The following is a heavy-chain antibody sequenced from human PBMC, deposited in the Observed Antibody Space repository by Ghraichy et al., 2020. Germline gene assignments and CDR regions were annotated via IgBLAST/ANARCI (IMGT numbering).Heavy chain of an antibody. CDR2: INGDGTST. J-gene: IGHJ3*02. Sequence: GSLNISCTASEFTFSPYWMHWVRQAPGKGLVWVSRINGDGTSTSYADSVRGRVTIFRDNAKNTLYLQMNSLRAEDTAVYYCTRQIEFWTGSTDAFDIWGQGTMVIVSS. CDR3: TRQIEFWTGSTDAFDI. V-gene: IGHV3-74*01. D-gene: IGHD3/OR15-3a*01. CDR1: EFTFSPYW.